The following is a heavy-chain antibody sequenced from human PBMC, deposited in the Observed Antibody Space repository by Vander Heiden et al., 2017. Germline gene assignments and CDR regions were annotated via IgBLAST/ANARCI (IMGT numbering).Heavy chain of an antibody. CDR1: GSTFSSYS. CDR2: ISSSSSYI. Sequence: EVQLVESGGGLVKPGGSLRLTCEASGSTFSSYSMDWVRQAPGKGLEWVSSISSSSSYIYYADSVKGRFTISRDNAKNSLYLQMNSLRAEDTAVYYCARGGGRVVYAINGEFDYWGQGTLVTVSS. D-gene: IGHD2-8*02. V-gene: IGHV3-21*01. CDR3: ARGGGRVVYAINGEFDY. J-gene: IGHJ4*02.